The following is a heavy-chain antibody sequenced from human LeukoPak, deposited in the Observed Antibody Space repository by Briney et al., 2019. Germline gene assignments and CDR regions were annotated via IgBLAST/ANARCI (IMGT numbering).Heavy chain of an antibody. Sequence: GRSLRLSCAASGFTFSSYAMHWVSQAPGKGLEWVAVISYDGSNKYYADSVKGRFTISRDNSKNTLYLQMNSLRAEDTAVYYCAGGGFDYWGQGTLVTVSS. CDR1: GFTFSSYA. CDR3: AGGGFDY. J-gene: IGHJ4*02. V-gene: IGHV3-30*04. CDR2: ISYDGSNK.